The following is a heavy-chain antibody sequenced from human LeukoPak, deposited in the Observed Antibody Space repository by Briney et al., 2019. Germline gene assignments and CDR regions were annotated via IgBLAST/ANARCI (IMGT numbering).Heavy chain of an antibody. D-gene: IGHD5-18*01. CDR1: GFTFSSYW. CDR3: AKQGYTYAIDY. V-gene: IGHV3-74*01. J-gene: IGHJ4*02. Sequence: GGSLRLSCAASGFTFSSYWMHWVRQAPGKGLVLVSRINTDGSSTNYADSVKGRFTISRDNAKNTLYLQMNSLRAEDTAVYYCAKQGYTYAIDYWGQGTLVTVSS. CDR2: INTDGSST.